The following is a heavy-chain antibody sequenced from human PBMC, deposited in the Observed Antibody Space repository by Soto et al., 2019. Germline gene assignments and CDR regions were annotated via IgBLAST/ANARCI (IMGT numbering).Heavy chain of an antibody. J-gene: IGHJ6*02. CDR3: AKDLTGYSMDV. CDR2: INDNSRAI. Sequence: EEQLLESGGGLVHPGGSLRLSCAASGFSFSTSQMDWVRQAPGKGLEWVSYINDNSRAIFYADSVKGRFTISRDNAKNLLFLQMNSLRGEDTAVYYCAKDLTGYSMDVWGQGTTVTVSS. V-gene: IGHV3-48*03. D-gene: IGHD2-21*01. CDR1: GFSFSTSQ.